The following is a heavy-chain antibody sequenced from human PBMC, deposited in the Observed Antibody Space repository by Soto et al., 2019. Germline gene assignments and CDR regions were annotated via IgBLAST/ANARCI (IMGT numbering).Heavy chain of an antibody. V-gene: IGHV3-33*01. Sequence: QVQLVESGGGVVQPGRSLRLSCAASGFTFSNYGMHWVRQAPGKGLEWVAVIWYDGSNKYYADSVKGRFTISRDNSKNTLYLQMNSLRAEDTAVYYCARDAPSIAAGGWFDPWGQGTLVTVSS. CDR3: ARDAPSIAAGGWFDP. J-gene: IGHJ5*02. CDR1: GFTFSNYG. D-gene: IGHD6-6*01. CDR2: IWYDGSNK.